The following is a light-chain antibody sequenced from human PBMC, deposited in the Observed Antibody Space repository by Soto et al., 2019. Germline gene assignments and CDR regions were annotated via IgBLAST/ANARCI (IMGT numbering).Light chain of an antibody. V-gene: IGLV1-44*01. CDR3: AAWDDSLNGAV. Sequence: QSVLTQPPSASGTPGQRVTISCSGSSSNIGGKTVHWYQQLPGTAPKLLIYSNNQRTSGVPDRFSGSKTGTSASLAISGLQHEDEVDYYCAAWDDSLNGAVFGGGTQLTVL. CDR2: SNN. J-gene: IGLJ7*01. CDR1: SSNIGGKT.